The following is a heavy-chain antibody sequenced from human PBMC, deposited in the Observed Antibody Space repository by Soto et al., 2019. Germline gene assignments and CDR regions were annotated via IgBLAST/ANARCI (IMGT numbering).Heavy chain of an antibody. CDR3: ASLNGDYVSY. CDR2: FSYSGST. Sequence: SETLSLTCIVSGDSISSHSWSWIRQPPGKGLEWIGYFSYSGSTNYNPSLKSRVTMSGDTSKNLFSLKLNSVTAADTAVYYCASLNGDYVSYWGQGTLVTVSS. CDR1: GDSISSHS. J-gene: IGHJ4*02. D-gene: IGHD4-17*01. V-gene: IGHV4-59*11.